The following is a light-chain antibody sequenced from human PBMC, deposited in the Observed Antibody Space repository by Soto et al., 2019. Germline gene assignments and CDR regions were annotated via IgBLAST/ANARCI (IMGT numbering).Light chain of an antibody. CDR3: QSHDNSLSGWV. CDR1: SSNIGAGHD. Sequence: QSVLTQPPSVSGAPGQRVTISCTGSSSNIGAGHDVHWYQQLPGTAPKLLIYGNTNRPSGVPDRFSGSKSGTPASLAITGLQAEDEADYYCQSHDNSLSGWVFGGGTKLTVL. J-gene: IGLJ2*01. V-gene: IGLV1-40*01. CDR2: GNT.